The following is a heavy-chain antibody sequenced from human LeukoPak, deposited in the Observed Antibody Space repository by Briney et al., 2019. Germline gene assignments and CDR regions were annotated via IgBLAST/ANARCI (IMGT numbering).Heavy chain of an antibody. CDR1: GGSISSSSYY. Sequence: ASETLSLTCTVSGGSISSSSYYWGWIRQPPGKGLEWIGCTYYSGSTYYNPSLKSRVTISVDTSKNQFSLKLSSVTAADTAVYYCASTASDCSSTSCYWGRYYYYGMDVWGQGTTVTVSS. CDR3: ASTASDCSSTSCYWGRYYYYGMDV. D-gene: IGHD2-2*01. CDR2: TYYSGST. V-gene: IGHV4-39*01. J-gene: IGHJ6*02.